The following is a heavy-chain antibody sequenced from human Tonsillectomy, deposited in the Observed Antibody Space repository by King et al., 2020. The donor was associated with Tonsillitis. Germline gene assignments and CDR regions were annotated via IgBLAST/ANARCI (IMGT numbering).Heavy chain of an antibody. CDR2: IFYSGTT. D-gene: IGHD2-15*01. CDR3: ARKKGHWDGGSCFPYNS. V-gene: IGHV4-39*01. CDR1: GDSISSGSYC. J-gene: IGHJ1*01. Sequence: QLQESGPGLVKPSETLSLTCTVSGDSISSGSYCWGWIRQPPGKGLEWIGCIFYSGTTYYKSSLKSRVTISVDTSRNQFSLRMSSVTAADTAVYYCARKKGHWDGGSCFPYNSWAQGTLVPVSS.